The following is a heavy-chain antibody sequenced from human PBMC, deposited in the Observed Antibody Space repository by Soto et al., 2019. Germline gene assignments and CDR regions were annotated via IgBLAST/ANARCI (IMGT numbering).Heavy chain of an antibody. J-gene: IGHJ4*02. D-gene: IGHD3-10*01. Sequence: GGSLRLSCAASGFIFKMYWMHWVRQSPGKGLVWISRIYNDGTYSDYADSVRGRFTIPRDNVNDTLYLQMNNLRAEDSGLYYCTRGPRPISTGTGAYWGQGTQVTVSS. CDR3: TRGPRPISTGTGAY. CDR2: IYNDGTYS. V-gene: IGHV3-74*01. CDR1: GFIFKMYW.